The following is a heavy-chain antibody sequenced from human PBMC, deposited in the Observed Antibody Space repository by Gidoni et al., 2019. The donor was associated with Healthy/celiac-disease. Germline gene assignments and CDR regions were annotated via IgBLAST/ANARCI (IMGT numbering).Heavy chain of an antibody. Sequence: EVQLVESGGGLVQPGGSMKLSCSSSGFTFSSSARHLVRQASGKGLVLVGRIRRKVNSSETSYAASVKGRFTISRDDSKNPAYLQMNSLKTEDTAVYYCTRLGDYYDSSGYYYYYGMDVWGQGTTVTVSS. J-gene: IGHJ6*02. D-gene: IGHD3-22*01. CDR1: GFTFSSSA. CDR3: TRLGDYYDSSGYYYYYGMDV. V-gene: IGHV3-73*02. CDR2: IRRKVNSSET.